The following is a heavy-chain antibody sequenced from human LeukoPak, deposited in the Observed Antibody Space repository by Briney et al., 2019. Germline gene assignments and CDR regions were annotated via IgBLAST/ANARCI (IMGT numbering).Heavy chain of an antibody. CDR1: GGYISSYY. D-gene: IGHD4-17*01. V-gene: IGHV4-59*08. Sequence: KPSETLSLTCTVSGGYISSYYWSWIRQPPGKGLELNGYIYYSGSTNYNPSLKSRLTISVDTSKNQFSLKLSSVTATDTAVYYCASLTTVTQGYFDSWGQGTLVTVSS. CDR3: ASLTTVTQGYFDS. J-gene: IGHJ4*02. CDR2: IYYSGST.